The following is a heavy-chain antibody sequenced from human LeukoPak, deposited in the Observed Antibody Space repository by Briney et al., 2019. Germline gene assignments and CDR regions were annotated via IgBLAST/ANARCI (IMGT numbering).Heavy chain of an antibody. D-gene: IGHD3-10*01. CDR3: ARDYYGSLDY. Sequence: PGGSLRLSCAASGFTFSNFGINWVRQAPGKGLEWVSSISSSSSYISYADSVKGRFTISRDNAKNTLYLQMNSLRAEDTAVYYCARDYYGSLDYWGQGTLVTVSS. CDR1: GFTFSNFG. CDR2: ISSSSSYI. J-gene: IGHJ4*02. V-gene: IGHV3-21*01.